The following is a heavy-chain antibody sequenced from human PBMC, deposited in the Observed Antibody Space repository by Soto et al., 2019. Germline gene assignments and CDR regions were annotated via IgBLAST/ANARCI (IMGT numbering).Heavy chain of an antibody. CDR1: GYSFATYW. CDR2: IYPDDSDT. J-gene: IGHJ6*02. D-gene: IGHD6-13*01. CDR3: ARQYSSSWNYYYYGVDV. V-gene: IGHV5-51*01. Sequence: GESLKISCEGSGYSFATYWIGWVRQMPGKGLEWMGIIYPDDSDTRYSPSFQGQVTISADKSINTAYLQWSSLKASDSAIYYRARQYSSSWNYYYYGVDVWGQGTTVTVSS.